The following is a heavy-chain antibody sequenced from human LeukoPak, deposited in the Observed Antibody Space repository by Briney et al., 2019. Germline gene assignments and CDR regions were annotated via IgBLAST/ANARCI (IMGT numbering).Heavy chain of an antibody. J-gene: IGHJ6*03. CDR1: GGTFSSYA. Sequence: SVKVSCKASGGTFSSYAISWVRQAPGQGLEWMGGIIPIFGTANYAQKFQGRVTITADESTSTAYMELSSLRSEDTAVYYCARTQYYYDSSGSLRLNSPRYYYMDVWGKGTTVTVSS. CDR3: ARTQYYYDSSGSLRLNSPRYYYMDV. V-gene: IGHV1-69*13. D-gene: IGHD3-22*01. CDR2: IIPIFGTA.